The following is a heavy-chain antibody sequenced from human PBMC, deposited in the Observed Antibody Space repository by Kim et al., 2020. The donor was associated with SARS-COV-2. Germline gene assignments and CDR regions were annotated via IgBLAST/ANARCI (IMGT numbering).Heavy chain of an antibody. J-gene: IGHJ4*02. CDR1: GFTVSSNY. CDR3: ARGRVAYCGHDCLDC. V-gene: IGHV3-53*01. CDR2: IYSGGTT. D-gene: IGHD2-21*02. Sequence: GGSLRLSCAASGFTVSSNYMNWVRQAPGRGLEWVSVIYSGGTTYYADSVKGRFTISRDNSKNTLYLQMNSLRAEDTAVYYCARGRVAYCGHDCLDCWGQGTLVTVSS.